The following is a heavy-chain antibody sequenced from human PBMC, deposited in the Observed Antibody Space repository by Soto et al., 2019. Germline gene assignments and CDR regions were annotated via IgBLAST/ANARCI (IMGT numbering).Heavy chain of an antibody. CDR1: GGSISSGDYY. D-gene: IGHD3-3*01. V-gene: IGHV4-30-4*01. CDR3: ARIPFNWSGYHTTYYYYGMDV. J-gene: IGHJ6*02. Sequence: SETLSLTCTVSGGSISSGDYYWSWIRQPPGKGLEWIGYIYYSGSTYYNPSLKSRVTISVDTSKNQFSLKLSSVTAADTAVYYCARIPFNWSGYHTTYYYYGMDVWGQGTTVTVSS. CDR2: IYYSGST.